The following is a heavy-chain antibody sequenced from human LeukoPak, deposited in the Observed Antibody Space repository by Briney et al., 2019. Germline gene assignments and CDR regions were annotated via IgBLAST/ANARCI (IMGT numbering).Heavy chain of an antibody. D-gene: IGHD2-15*01. CDR1: GGTFSSYA. CDR3: ARGGVGAAYFDY. V-gene: IGHV1-69*13. J-gene: IGHJ4*02. Sequence: ASVKVSCTASGGTFSSYAISWVRQAPGQGLEWMGGIIPIFGTANYAQKFQGRVTITADESTSTAYMELSSLRSEDTAVYYCARGGVGAAYFDYWGQGTLVTVSS. CDR2: IIPIFGTA.